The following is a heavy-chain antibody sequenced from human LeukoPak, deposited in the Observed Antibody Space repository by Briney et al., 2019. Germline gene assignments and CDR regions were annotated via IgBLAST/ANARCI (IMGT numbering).Heavy chain of an antibody. J-gene: IGHJ4*02. CDR3: ARGVSGSYYAFDY. V-gene: IGHV4-59*01. D-gene: IGHD3-10*01. CDR1: DVSISSYY. Sequence: SETLSLTCTVSDVSISSYYWSWIRQPPGKGLEWIGYIYYSGSTNYNPSLKSRVTISVDKSKNQFSLKLSSVTAADTAVYYCARGVSGSYYAFDYWGQGTLVTVSS. CDR2: IYYSGST.